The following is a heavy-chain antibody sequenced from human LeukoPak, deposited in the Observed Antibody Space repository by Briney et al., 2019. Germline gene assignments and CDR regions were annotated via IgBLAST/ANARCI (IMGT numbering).Heavy chain of an antibody. Sequence: GGSLRLSCAASGFTFSSYAMHWVRQAPGKGLEGVAVISYDGSNKYYADSVKGRFTISRDNAKNSPYLQMNSLRAEDTAVYYCARDIGLRFTSSVFDRWGQGTLVTVAS. CDR1: GFTFSSYA. V-gene: IGHV3-30*04. J-gene: IGHJ5*02. CDR2: ISYDGSNK. D-gene: IGHD4-17*01. CDR3: ARDIGLRFTSSVFDR.